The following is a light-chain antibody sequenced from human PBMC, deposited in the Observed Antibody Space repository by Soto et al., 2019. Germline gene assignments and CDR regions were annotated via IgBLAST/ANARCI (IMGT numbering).Light chain of an antibody. Sequence: EILMTQSPSTLSVSPGERATLSCRARQGIGYTLAWYQHTPGQTPRLLIYDTSTRATGVPTRFSGSRSGAEFTLTINSLPSEDLEVYYCQPYNNWPLTFGGGTKVDIK. CDR2: DTS. J-gene: IGKJ4*01. V-gene: IGKV3-15*01. CDR1: QGIGYT. CDR3: QPYNNWPLT.